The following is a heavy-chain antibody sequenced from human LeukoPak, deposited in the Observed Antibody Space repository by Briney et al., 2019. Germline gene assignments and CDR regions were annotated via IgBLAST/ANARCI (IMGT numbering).Heavy chain of an antibody. D-gene: IGHD3-22*01. Sequence: PSETLSLTCTVSGGSISSSSYYWGCIRQPPRKGLEGIGSMYDSGGTYYNPSLKSRVTISVDTSKNQFSLKLSSVTAADTAVYYCASFDYGGYYQFDNWGQGTLVTVSS. CDR3: ASFDYGGYYQFDN. CDR1: GGSISSSSYY. CDR2: MYDSGGT. V-gene: IGHV4-39*01. J-gene: IGHJ4*02.